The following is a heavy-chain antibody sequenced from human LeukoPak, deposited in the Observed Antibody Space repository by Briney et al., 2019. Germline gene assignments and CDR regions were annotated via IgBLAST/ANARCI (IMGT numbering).Heavy chain of an antibody. CDR3: ARHTDSSGYTLEVDY. D-gene: IGHD3-22*01. Sequence: PSETLSLTCTVSGGSISSYYWSWIRQPPGKGLEWIGYIYYSGSTNYNPSLKSRVTISVDTSKNQFSLKLSSVTAADTAVYYCARHTDSSGYTLEVDYWGQGTLVTVSS. CDR2: IYYSGST. CDR1: GGSISSYY. V-gene: IGHV4-59*08. J-gene: IGHJ4*02.